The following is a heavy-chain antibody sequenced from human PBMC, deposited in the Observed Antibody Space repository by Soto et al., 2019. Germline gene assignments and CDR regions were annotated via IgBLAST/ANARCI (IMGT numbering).Heavy chain of an antibody. D-gene: IGHD3-9*01. Sequence: SETLSLTCAVYGGSFSGYYWSWIRQPPGKGLEWIGEINHSGSTNYNPSLKSRVTISVDTSKNQFSLKLSSVTAADTAVYYCEGRKFRVLTGYYKGYYYYGMDVWGQGTTVTVSS. CDR1: GGSFSGYY. CDR2: INHSGST. J-gene: IGHJ6*02. CDR3: EGRKFRVLTGYYKGYYYYGMDV. V-gene: IGHV4-34*01.